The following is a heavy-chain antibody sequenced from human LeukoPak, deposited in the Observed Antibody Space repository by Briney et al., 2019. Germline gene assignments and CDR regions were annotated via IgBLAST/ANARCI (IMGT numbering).Heavy chain of an antibody. CDR2: ISSSSSTI. CDR3: ARDKLWSGYSFDY. CDR1: GFTFSSYS. V-gene: IGHV3-48*04. J-gene: IGHJ4*02. Sequence: GGSLRLSCAASGFTFSSYSMNWVGQAPGKGLEWVSYISSSSSTIYYADSVKGRFTISRDNAKNSLYLQMNSLRAEDTAVYYCARDKLWSGYSFDYWGQGTLVTVSS. D-gene: IGHD3-3*01.